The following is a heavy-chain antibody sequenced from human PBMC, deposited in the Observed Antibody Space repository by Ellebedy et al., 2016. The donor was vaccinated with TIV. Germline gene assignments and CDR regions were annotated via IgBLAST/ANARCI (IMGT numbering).Heavy chain of an antibody. CDR2: IVTKFGTA. J-gene: IGHJ5*02. D-gene: IGHD3-9*01. CDR1: GGTFSSYS. V-gene: IGHV1-69*13. CDR3: ARGDYDSLTGYYNMYGWFDP. Sequence: AASVKVSCKTSGGTFSSYSINWARQAPGQGLEWMGGIVTKFGTANNAQKFRDRVTITADESTSTAYMELSNLRSEDTAVYYCARGDYDSLTGYYNMYGWFDPWGQGTLVTVS.